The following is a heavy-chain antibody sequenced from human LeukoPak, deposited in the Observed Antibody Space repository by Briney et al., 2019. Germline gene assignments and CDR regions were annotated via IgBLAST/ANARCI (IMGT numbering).Heavy chain of an antibody. CDR1: GFTFSSYG. V-gene: IGHV3-33*01. Sequence: GGSLRLSCAASGFTFSSYGMHWVRQAPGKGLEWVAVIWYDGSNKYYADSVKGRFTISRDNSKNTLYLQMNSLRAEDTAVYYCARDGEYYDSSGYYYQFDYWGTEPWSPSPQ. J-gene: IGHJ4*01. CDR2: IWYDGSNK. D-gene: IGHD3-22*01. CDR3: ARDGEYYDSSGYYYQFDY.